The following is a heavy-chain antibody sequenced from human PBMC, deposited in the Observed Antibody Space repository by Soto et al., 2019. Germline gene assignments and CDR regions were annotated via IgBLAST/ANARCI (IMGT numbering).Heavy chain of an antibody. CDR1: GGSFGIYP. V-gene: IGHV1-69*04. D-gene: IGHD2-2*01. CDR2: VIPILNAA. Sequence: QVQLVQSGAEVKKPGSSVKVSCQTSGGSFGIYPISWVRQAPGQGLEWVGRVIPILNAANYTQKLHGRLTLTADKSTTTAYMELSSLTSENTAVYYCARESTSGLDYWGQGTRVTFSS. J-gene: IGHJ4*02. CDR3: ARESTSGLDY.